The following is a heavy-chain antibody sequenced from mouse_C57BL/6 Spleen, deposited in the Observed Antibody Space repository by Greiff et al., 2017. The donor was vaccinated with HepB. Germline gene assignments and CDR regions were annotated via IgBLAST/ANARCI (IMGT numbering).Heavy chain of an antibody. D-gene: IGHD1-1*01. CDR1: GYTFTSYT. CDR2: INPSSGYT. J-gene: IGHJ2*01. Sequence: VKLMESGAELARPGASVKMSCKASGYTFTSYTMHWVKQRPGQGLEWIGYINPSSGYTKYNQKFKDKATLTADKSSSTAYMQLSSLTSEDSAVYYCARSLITTVVGGDYWGQGTTLTVSS. V-gene: IGHV1-4*01. CDR3: ARSLITTVVGGDY.